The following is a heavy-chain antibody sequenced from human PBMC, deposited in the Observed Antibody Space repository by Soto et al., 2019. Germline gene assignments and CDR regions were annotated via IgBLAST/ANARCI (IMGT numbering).Heavy chain of an antibody. Sequence: PGGSLRLSCAASGFTFSHYSMNWVRQAPGKGLEWVSYISSSSYTMNYADSVKGRFTISRDNAKNSLYLQMNSLRDENTAVYYCARDVDYWGQGALVTVSS. CDR1: GFTFSHYS. CDR2: ISSSSYTM. J-gene: IGHJ4*02. CDR3: ARDVDY. V-gene: IGHV3-48*02.